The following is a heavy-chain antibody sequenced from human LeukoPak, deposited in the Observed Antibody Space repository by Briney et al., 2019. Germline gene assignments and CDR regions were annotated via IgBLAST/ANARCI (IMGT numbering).Heavy chain of an antibody. CDR1: GGTFSSYA. Sequence: GASVKVSCKASGGTFSSYAISWVRQAPGQGLEWMGGIIPIFGTANYAQKFQGRVTITADESTSTAYMELSSLRSEDTAVYYCASEGAYSGSYPPGYWGQGTLVTVSS. CDR3: ASEGAYSGSYPPGY. D-gene: IGHD1-26*01. CDR2: IIPIFGTA. J-gene: IGHJ4*02. V-gene: IGHV1-69*13.